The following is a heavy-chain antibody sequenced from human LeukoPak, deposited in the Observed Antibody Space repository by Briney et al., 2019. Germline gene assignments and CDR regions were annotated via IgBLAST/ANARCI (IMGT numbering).Heavy chain of an antibody. V-gene: IGHV3-48*01. CDR1: GFSFSHYS. CDR2: IGVGGRPT. Sequence: GGSLRLSCAASGFSFSHYSMTWARQASGKGLEWISYIGVGGRPTNYADSVKARFTISRDDAQNSLYLQMNSLRAEDTAVYYCARLPYLYSSGWSYYYYYGMDVWGQGTTVTVSS. CDR3: ARLPYLYSSGWSYYYYYGMDV. J-gene: IGHJ6*02. D-gene: IGHD6-19*01.